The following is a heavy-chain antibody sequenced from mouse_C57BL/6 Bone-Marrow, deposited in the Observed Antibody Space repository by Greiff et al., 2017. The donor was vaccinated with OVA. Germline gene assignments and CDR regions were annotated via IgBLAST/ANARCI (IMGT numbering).Heavy chain of an antibody. CDR3: ARRGSSGYGY. D-gene: IGHD3-2*02. J-gene: IGHJ2*01. V-gene: IGHV1-26*01. CDR1: GYTFTDYY. Sequence: VQLQQSGPELVKPGASVKISCKASGYTFTDYYMNWVKQSHGKSLEWIGDINPNNGGTSYNQKFKGKATLTVDKSSSTAYMELRSLTSEDSAVYYCARRGSSGYGYWGQGTTLTVSS. CDR2: INPNNGGT.